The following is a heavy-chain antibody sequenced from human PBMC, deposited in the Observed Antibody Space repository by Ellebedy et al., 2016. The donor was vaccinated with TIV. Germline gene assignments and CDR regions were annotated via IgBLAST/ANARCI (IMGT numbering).Heavy chain of an antibody. CDR3: ARGRGVAGKITDH. D-gene: IGHD3-10*01. CDR1: DEPFSGYY. Sequence: SETLSLXXGVSDEPFSGYYWTWVRQVPGKGLEWIGKISQSGNTNYNPSLNTRVTISIDPSKKQFSLRLTSVTAADTGVYYCARGRGVAGKITDHWGQGTMVTVSS. CDR2: ISQSGNT. J-gene: IGHJ3*01. V-gene: IGHV4-34*01.